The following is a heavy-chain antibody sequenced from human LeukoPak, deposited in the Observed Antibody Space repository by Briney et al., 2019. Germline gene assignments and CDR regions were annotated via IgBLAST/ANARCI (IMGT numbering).Heavy chain of an antibody. D-gene: IGHD3-22*01. Sequence: GGSLRLSCAASGFTFSSYAMHWVRQAPGKGLEWVAVISYDGSNKYYADSVKGRFTISRDNSKNTLYLQMNSLRAEDTAVYYCARDWQRYYDSSGYSRHYYYYYMDVWGKGTTVTVSS. CDR1: GFTFSSYA. V-gene: IGHV3-30*01. CDR3: ARDWQRYYDSSGYSRHYYYYYMDV. J-gene: IGHJ6*03. CDR2: ISYDGSNK.